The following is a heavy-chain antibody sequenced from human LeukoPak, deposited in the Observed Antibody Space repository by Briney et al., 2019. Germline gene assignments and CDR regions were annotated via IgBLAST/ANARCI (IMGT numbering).Heavy chain of an antibody. CDR3: ARETIVVVPAAITLGANWFDP. J-gene: IGHJ5*02. CDR2: IIPIFGTA. D-gene: IGHD2-2*01. V-gene: IGHV1-69*13. CDR1: GGTFSSYA. Sequence: SVKVSCKASGGTFSSYAISWVRQAPGQGLEWMGGIIPIFGTANYAQKFQGRVTITADESTSTAYMELSSLRSEGTAVYYCARETIVVVPAAITLGANWFDPWGQGTLVTVSS.